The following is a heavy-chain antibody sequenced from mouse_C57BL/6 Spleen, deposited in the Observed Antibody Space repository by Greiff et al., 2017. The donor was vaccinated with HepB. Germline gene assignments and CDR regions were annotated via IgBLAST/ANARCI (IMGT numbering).Heavy chain of an antibody. CDR1: GFTFSSYG. J-gene: IGHJ4*01. V-gene: IGHV5-6*01. Sequence: EVQGVESGGDLVKPGGSLKLSCAASGFTFSSYGMSWVRQTPDKRLEWVATISSGGSYTYYPDSVKGRFTISRDNAKNTLYLQMSSLKSEDTAMYYCADGYYDAMDYWGQGTSVTVSS. D-gene: IGHD2-3*01. CDR2: ISSGGSYT. CDR3: ADGYYDAMDY.